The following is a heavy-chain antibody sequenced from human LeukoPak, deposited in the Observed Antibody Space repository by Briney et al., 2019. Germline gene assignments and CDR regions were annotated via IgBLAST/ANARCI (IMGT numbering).Heavy chain of an antibody. CDR2: IYYSGST. D-gene: IGHD4-17*01. J-gene: IGHJ4*02. Sequence: PSETLSLTCTVSGGSISSYYWSWIRQPPGKGLEWIGYIYYSGSTNYNPSLKSRVTISVDTSKNQFSPKLSSVTAADTAVYYCARHYGDYLDYWGQGTLVTVSS. CDR3: ARHYGDYLDY. CDR1: GGSISSYY. V-gene: IGHV4-59*08.